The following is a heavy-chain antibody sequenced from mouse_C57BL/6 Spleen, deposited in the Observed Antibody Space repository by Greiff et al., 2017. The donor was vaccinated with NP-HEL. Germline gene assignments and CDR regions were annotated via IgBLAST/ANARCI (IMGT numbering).Heavy chain of an antibody. V-gene: IGHV5-6*01. CDR1: GFTFSSYG. CDR3: ARHDSSGYWFAY. CDR2: ISSGGSYT. D-gene: IGHD3-2*02. Sequence: EVHLVESGGDLVKPGGSLKLSCAASGFTFSSYGMSWVRQTPDKRLEWVATISSGGSYTYYPDSVKGRFTISRDNAKNTLYLQMSSLKSEDTAMYYCARHDSSGYWFAYWGQGTLGTVSA. J-gene: IGHJ3*01.